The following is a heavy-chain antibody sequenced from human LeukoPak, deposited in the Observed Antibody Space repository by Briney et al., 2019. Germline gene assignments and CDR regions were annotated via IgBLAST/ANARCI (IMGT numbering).Heavy chain of an antibody. CDR3: ARGSIPPPGFGQYYYYYYMDV. J-gene: IGHJ6*03. Sequence: GASVKVSCKASGYTFTSYDINWVRQATGQGLEWMGWMNPNSGNTGYAQKFQGRVTMTRNTSISTAHMELSSLRSEDTAVYYCARGSIPPPGFGQYYYYYYMDVWGKGTTVTISS. CDR1: GYTFTSYD. V-gene: IGHV1-8*01. CDR2: MNPNSGNT. D-gene: IGHD3-10*01.